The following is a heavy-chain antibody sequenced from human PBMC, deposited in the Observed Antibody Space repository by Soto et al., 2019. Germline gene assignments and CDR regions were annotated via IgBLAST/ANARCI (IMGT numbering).Heavy chain of an antibody. D-gene: IGHD6-19*01. CDR2: IIPLFGTA. CDR1: GGTFSTYA. CDR3: ARPKGTYSSGYYYFDF. J-gene: IGHJ4*02. Sequence: QVQLEQSGGEVKQPGSSVRVSCKTSGGTFSTYAINWVRQAPGQGLEWMGAIIPLFGTADYSQKFQGRVTITADEYPSTDYMESSSLRFDDTAVYFCARPKGTYSSGYYYFDFWGQGTLVTVSS. V-gene: IGHV1-69*01.